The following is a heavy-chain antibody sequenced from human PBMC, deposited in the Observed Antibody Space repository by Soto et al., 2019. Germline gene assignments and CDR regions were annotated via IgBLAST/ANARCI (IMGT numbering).Heavy chain of an antibody. Sequence: SETLSLTCTVSGGSISSNSYYWGWIRQPPGKGLEWIGSIYYSGSSYYNPSLKSRVTISVDTSKNQFSLKLSSVTAADTAVYYCARHGLDDYSNPFDYWGQGTLVTVSS. V-gene: IGHV4-39*01. CDR3: ARHGLDDYSNPFDY. CDR1: GGSISSNSYY. CDR2: IYYSGSS. D-gene: IGHD4-4*01. J-gene: IGHJ4*02.